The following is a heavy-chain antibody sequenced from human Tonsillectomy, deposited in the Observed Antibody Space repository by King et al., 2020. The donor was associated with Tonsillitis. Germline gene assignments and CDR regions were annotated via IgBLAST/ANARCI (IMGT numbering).Heavy chain of an antibody. D-gene: IGHD2-2*01. J-gene: IGHJ3*02. V-gene: IGHV4-31*03. Sequence: VQLQESGPGLVKPSQTLSLTCKVSGGPISSGGYYWSWIRQHPGKGLEWIGYIYYSGSTYYNPSLKSRVTISVDTSKNHFSLKLSSVTAADTAVYYCARGLFSSTSADAFAIWGQGTLVAVSS. CDR3: ARGLFSSTSADAFAI. CDR1: GGPISSGGYY. CDR2: IYYSGST.